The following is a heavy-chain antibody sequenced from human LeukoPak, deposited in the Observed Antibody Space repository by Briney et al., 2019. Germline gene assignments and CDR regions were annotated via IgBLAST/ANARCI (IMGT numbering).Heavy chain of an antibody. CDR2: ISAYNGNT. D-gene: IGHD6-13*01. CDR1: GYTFTSYG. CDR3: ARRYSSSWFFQH. V-gene: IGHV1-18*01. Sequence: ASVKVSCKASGYTFTSYGISWVRQAPGQGLEWMGWISAYNGNTNYAQKFQGRVTMTRDTSISTAYMELSRLRSDDTAVYYCARRYSSSWFFQHWGQGTLVTVSS. J-gene: IGHJ1*01.